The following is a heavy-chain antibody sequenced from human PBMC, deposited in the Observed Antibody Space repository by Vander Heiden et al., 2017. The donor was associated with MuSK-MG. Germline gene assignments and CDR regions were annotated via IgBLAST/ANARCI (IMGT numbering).Heavy chain of an antibody. J-gene: IGHJ3*02. D-gene: IGHD3-10*01. Sequence: EVQLVESGGGLVKPGGSLRLSCAAPGFPFSSYSRNWVRQAPGKGLEWVSSISSSSSYIYYADSVKGRFTISRDNAKNSLYLQMNSLRAEDTAVYYCAGIWFGEYGAFDIWGQGTMVTVSS. CDR1: GFPFSSYS. V-gene: IGHV3-21*01. CDR2: ISSSSSYI. CDR3: AGIWFGEYGAFDI.